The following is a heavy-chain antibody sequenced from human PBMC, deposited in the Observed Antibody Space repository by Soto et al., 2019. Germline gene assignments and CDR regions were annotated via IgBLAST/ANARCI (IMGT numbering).Heavy chain of an antibody. CDR2: IYPGDFDT. V-gene: IGHV5-51*01. D-gene: IGHD3-3*02. J-gene: IGHJ4*02. CDR1: GYTFTNYW. CDR3: AKAPRIPNGILDS. Sequence: GESLKISCKASGYTFTNYWIGWVRQMPGKGLESMGIIYPGDFDTRYRPSFQGQVTISADKSISTAYLQWSSLKASDTAIYYCAKAPRIPNGILDSWGQGTLVTVSS.